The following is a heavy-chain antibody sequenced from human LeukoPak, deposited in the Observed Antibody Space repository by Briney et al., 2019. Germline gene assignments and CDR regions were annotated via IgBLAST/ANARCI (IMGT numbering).Heavy chain of an antibody. CDR1: GFIFSSYW. V-gene: IGHV3-7*03. Sequence: PGGSLRLSCAASGFIFSSYWMSWVRQAPGKGLEWVANIKQDGSEEYYVDSLKGRFTISRDNAKNTLYLQMNSLRAEDTAVYYCCYSNYYYYYGMDVWGQGTTVTVSS. J-gene: IGHJ6*02. CDR3: CYSNYYYYYGMDV. D-gene: IGHD4-11*01. CDR2: IKQDGSEE.